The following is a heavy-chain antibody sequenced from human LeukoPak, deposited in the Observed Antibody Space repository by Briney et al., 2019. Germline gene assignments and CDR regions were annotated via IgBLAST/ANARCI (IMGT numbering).Heavy chain of an antibody. CDR3: ITPLPYSAQ. CDR1: GFTFSNAY. J-gene: IGHJ4*02. Sequence: GGSLRLSCAASGFTFSNAYMNWVRQAPGKGLEWVGRIKPKTDGETTEYAAPVKGRFSISRDDSKNVLYLQMNSLKTEDTAVYYCITPLPYSAQGGQGTLVTVSS. V-gene: IGHV3-15*07. D-gene: IGHD2-21*01. CDR2: IKPKTDGETT.